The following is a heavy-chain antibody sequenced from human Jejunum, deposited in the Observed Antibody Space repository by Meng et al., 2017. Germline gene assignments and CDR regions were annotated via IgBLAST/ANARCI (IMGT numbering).Heavy chain of an antibody. J-gene: IGHJ4*02. D-gene: IGHD7-27*01. Sequence: QVTLQESGPGLVRPSETLSLTCTVSGGFASSGSYYWTWVRQSPGKGLEWIGYNFDNGRTNYNPSLKSRVTMSVDTSRNQFSLKLSSMTAADTAVYYCARDNWGSIDYWGQGVLVTVSS. CDR1: GGFASSGSYY. CDR3: ARDNWGSIDY. V-gene: IGHV4-61*01. CDR2: NFDNGRT.